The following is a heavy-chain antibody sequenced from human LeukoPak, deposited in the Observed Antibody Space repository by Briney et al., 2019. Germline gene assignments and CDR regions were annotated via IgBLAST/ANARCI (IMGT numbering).Heavy chain of an antibody. CDR1: GYTFTSYY. J-gene: IGHJ3*02. CDR2: INPSGGST. V-gene: IGHV1-46*01. CDR3: GGGQGGGVFDI. D-gene: IGHD3-16*01. Sequence: EASVKVSCKASGYTFTSYYMHWVRRAPGQGLEWMGIINPSGGSTSYAQKFQGRVTMTRDMSTSTVYMELSSLRSEDTAVHYCGGGQGGGVFDIWGQGTMVTVSS.